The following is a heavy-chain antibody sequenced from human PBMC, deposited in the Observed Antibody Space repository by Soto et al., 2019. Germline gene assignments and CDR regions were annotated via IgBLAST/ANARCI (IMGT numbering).Heavy chain of an antibody. CDR2: VSHSGSST. Sequence: QVHLVESGGGLVKPGGSLRLSCAASGCTLSDTYMSWIRQSPRKGLEWISHVSHSGSSTNYADSVKGRFTISRDNSKNSLYLQMNSLRAEDTAVYYCARGGWTTDYWGQGTLVTVSS. CDR1: GCTLSDTY. J-gene: IGHJ4*02. CDR3: ARGGWTTDY. V-gene: IGHV3-11*06. D-gene: IGHD1-1*01.